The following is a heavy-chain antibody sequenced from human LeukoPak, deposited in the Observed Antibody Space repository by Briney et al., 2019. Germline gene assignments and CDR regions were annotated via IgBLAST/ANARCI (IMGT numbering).Heavy chain of an antibody. D-gene: IGHD3-16*02. Sequence: GGSLRLSCAASGFTFSRYGMHWVRQAPGKGLEWVAVISYDGSNKYYADSVKGRFTISRDNSKNTLYLQMNSLRAEDTAVYYCARDRGDYDYVWGSYRYPYYYMDVWGKGTTVTVSS. CDR3: ARDRGDYDYVWGSYRYPYYYMDV. V-gene: IGHV3-30*03. J-gene: IGHJ6*03. CDR1: GFTFSRYG. CDR2: ISYDGSNK.